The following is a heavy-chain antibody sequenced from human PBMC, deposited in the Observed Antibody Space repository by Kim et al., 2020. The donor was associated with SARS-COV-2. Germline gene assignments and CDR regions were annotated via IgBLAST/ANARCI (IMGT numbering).Heavy chain of an antibody. D-gene: IGHD3-22*01. CDR3: ARHYDSSGYYPVVKGASDI. J-gene: IGHJ3*02. CDR1: GGSISIRSYY. CDR2: IYYTGST. V-gene: IGHV4-39*01. Sequence: PSETLSLTCTVSGGSISIRSYYWDWIRQPPGKGLEWIGHIYYTGSTYYNSSLVSRVTMSVDTSRNQFSLQLRSVTAADTAVYYCARHYDSSGYYPVVKGASDIWGQGAMVTVSS.